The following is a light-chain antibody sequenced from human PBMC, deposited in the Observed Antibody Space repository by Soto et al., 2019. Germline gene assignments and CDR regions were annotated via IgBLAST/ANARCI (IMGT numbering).Light chain of an antibody. V-gene: IGKV3-15*01. Sequence: EIVLTQSPATLSVSPGDRATLSCRASQSVSSHLAGYQQKPGQAPRLLIYGASTRAAGIPARFSGSGSGADYTPAISSTQAEDCVVTDYQQDNNWRPFTFGGGTKVEIK. CDR1: QSVSSH. J-gene: IGKJ4*01. CDR2: GAS. CDR3: QQDNNWRPFT.